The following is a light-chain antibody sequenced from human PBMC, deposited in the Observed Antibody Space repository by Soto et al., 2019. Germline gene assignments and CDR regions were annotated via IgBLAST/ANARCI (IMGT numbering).Light chain of an antibody. V-gene: IGKV3-15*01. J-gene: IGKJ3*01. CDR3: QQYNNWPET. CDR2: GAS. Sequence: EIVMTQSPATLSVSPGERATLSCRASQSVSSNLAWYPQKPGKAPRLLIYGASTRATGIPARFSGRGSGTAFTLTISSLQSEDFAVYYWQQYNNWPETFGPGTKVDIK. CDR1: QSVSSN.